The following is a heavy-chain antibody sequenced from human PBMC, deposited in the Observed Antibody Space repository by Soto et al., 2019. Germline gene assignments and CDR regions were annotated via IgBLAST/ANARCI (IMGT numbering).Heavy chain of an antibody. V-gene: IGHV1-2*04. CDR3: ARGRTLLWFGESRHYHMDV. Sequence: ASVKVSCKTSGYTFTGYYLHWVRQAPGQGFEWLGWINPYTGDTNYAQNFRGWVAMTRDMSIRTAYMELRRLRSDDTAVYYCARGRTLLWFGESRHYHMDVWGQGTKVTVYS. CDR2: INPYTGDT. J-gene: IGHJ6*02. CDR1: GYTFTGYY. D-gene: IGHD3-10*01.